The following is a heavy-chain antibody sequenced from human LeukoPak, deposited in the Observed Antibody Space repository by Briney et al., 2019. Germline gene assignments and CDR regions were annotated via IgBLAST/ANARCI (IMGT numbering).Heavy chain of an antibody. CDR1: GGTFSSYA. CDR2: IIPIFGTA. D-gene: IGHD3-10*01. V-gene: IGHV1-69*05. CDR3: ARSGGSGSQGYYYGMDV. J-gene: IGHJ6*02. Sequence: SVKVSCKASGGTFSSYAISWVRQAPGQGLEWMGGIIPIFGTANYAQKFQGRVTITTDESTSTAYMELSSLRSEDTAVYYCARSGGSGSQGYYYGMDVWGQGTTVTVSS.